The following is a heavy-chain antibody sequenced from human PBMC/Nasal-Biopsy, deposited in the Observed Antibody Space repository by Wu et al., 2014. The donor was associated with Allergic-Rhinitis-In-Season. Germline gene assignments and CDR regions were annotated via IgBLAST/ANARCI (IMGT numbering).Heavy chain of an antibody. J-gene: IGHJ3*02. Sequence: LRLSCAASGFTFSSYWMSWVRQAPGKGLEWVSRIKGDGSATTYADSVRGRFTIARDNARSTLFLQMNSLRGDDTAVYYCARYCSSTTCLTSFDIWGQGTMVTVSS. CDR3: ARYCSSTTCLTSFDI. V-gene: IGHV3-74*01. D-gene: IGHD2-2*01. CDR2: IKGDGSAT. CDR1: GFTFSSYW.